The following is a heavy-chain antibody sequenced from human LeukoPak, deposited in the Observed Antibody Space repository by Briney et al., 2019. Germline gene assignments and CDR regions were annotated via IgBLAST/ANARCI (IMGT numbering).Heavy chain of an antibody. Sequence: RASVKVSCKASGGTFSSYAISWVRQAPGQGLEWMGGIIPIFGTANYAQKFQGRVTITADEATSTAYMELSSLRSEDTAVYYCARDVDTAIYYWGQGTLVTVSS. D-gene: IGHD5-18*01. CDR1: GGTFSSYA. J-gene: IGHJ4*02. CDR2: IIPIFGTA. CDR3: ARDVDTAIYY. V-gene: IGHV1-69*13.